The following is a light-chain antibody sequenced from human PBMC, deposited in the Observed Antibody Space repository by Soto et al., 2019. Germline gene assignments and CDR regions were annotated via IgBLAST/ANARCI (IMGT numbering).Light chain of an antibody. J-gene: IGLJ1*01. CDR1: SSNIGSNY. CDR3: GSWDSSLSAYV. Sequence: QSVLTQPPSASGTPGQRVTISCSGSSSNIGSNYVYWYQQLPGTAPKLLIYDDDKRPSGIPDRFSGSKSGTSATLGITGFQTGDEADHYCGSWDSSLSAYVFGTGTQLTVL. V-gene: IGLV1-51*01. CDR2: DDD.